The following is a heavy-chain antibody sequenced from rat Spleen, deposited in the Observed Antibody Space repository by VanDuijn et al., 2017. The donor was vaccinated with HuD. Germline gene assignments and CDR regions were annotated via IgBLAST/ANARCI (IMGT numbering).Heavy chain of an antibody. CDR3: TRGGLSRFDY. V-gene: IGHV5-31*01. CDR1: GFTFNNYW. CDR2: ITNTGGST. D-gene: IGHD1-11*01. Sequence: EVQLVESGGGLVQPGRSLKLSCVASGFTFNNYWMTWIRQAPGKGLEWVASITNTGGSTYYRDSVKGRFTISRDNAKSTLYLQMDSLRSEDTATYYCTRGGLSRFDYWGQGVMVTVSS. J-gene: IGHJ2*01.